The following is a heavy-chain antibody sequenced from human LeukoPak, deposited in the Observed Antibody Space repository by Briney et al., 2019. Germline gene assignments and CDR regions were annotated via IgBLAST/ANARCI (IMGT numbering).Heavy chain of an antibody. V-gene: IGHV1-3*04. Sequence: GASVKVSCKASGYTFTNYVIYWVRQAPGQRLEWMGWINTGNGNTKYSKRFRGRVTVTRDTSATTAYMELSSLRSEDTAVYYCARALSSTSLVGMDVWGIGTTVTVSS. CDR3: ARALSSTSLVGMDV. CDR2: INTGNGNT. D-gene: IGHD2-2*01. J-gene: IGHJ6*04. CDR1: GYTFTNYV.